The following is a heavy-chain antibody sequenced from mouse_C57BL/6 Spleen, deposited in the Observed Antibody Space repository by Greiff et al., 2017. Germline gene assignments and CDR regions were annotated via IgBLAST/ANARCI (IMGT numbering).Heavy chain of an antibody. J-gene: IGHJ2*01. Sequence: QVQPQQPGAELVKPGASVKLSCKASGYTFTSYWMQWVKQRPGQGLEWIGEIDPSDSYTNYNQKFKGKATLTVDTSSSTAYMQLSSLTSEDSAVYYGARSMVYYDFDYWGQGTTLTVSS. V-gene: IGHV1-50*01. CDR2: IDPSDSYT. D-gene: IGHD2-4*01. CDR3: ARSMVYYDFDY. CDR1: GYTFTSYW.